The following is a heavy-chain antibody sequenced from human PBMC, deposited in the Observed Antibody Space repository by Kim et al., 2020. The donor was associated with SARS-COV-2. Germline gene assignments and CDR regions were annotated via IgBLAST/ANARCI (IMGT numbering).Heavy chain of an antibody. J-gene: IGHJ3*02. Sequence: GGSLRLSCAASGFTFSSYAMSWVRQAPGKGLEWVSAISGSGGSTYYADSVKGRFTISRDNSKNTLYLQMNSLRAEDTAVYYCANEKKPLLWFGVVVGDAFDIWGQGTMVTVSS. CDR1: GFTFSSYA. CDR3: ANEKKPLLWFGVVVGDAFDI. CDR2: ISGSGGST. V-gene: IGHV3-23*01. D-gene: IGHD3-10*01.